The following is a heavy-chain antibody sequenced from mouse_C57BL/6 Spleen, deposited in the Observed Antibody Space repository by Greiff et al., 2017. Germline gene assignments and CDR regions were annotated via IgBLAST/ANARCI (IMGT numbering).Heavy chain of an antibody. CDR1: GFTFSSYS. CDR2: ISDGGSYT. J-gene: IGHJ1*03. Sequence: EVQLMESGGGLVKPGGSLKLSCAASGFTFSSYSMSWVRQTPEQRLEWVVTISDGGSYTYYPDNVKGRSTISRDNATNNQYLQMSHLKSEDTAMYYCARDRGVSDHWYFDGWGTGTTVTVSS. D-gene: IGHD3-1*01. V-gene: IGHV5-4*01. CDR3: ARDRGVSDHWYFDG.